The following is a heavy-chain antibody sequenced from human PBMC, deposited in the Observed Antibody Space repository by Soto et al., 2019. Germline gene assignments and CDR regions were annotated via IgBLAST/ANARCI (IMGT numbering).Heavy chain of an antibody. J-gene: IGHJ4*02. CDR1: GFTFSTYA. V-gene: IGHV3-23*01. CDR2: ISGTGGST. CDR3: AKNWDTTSSPSSH. Sequence: EVQLLESGGGLVQPGGSLRLSCAASGFTFSTYAMSWVRQAPGKGLEWVSAISGTGGSTYYADSVKGRFTISRDNSKNTLYLQMNSLGAEDTAVYYCAKNWDTTSSPSSHWGQGTLVTVSS. D-gene: IGHD6-6*01.